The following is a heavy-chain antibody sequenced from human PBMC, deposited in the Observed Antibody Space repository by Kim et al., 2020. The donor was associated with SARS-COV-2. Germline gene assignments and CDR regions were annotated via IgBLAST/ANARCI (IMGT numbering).Heavy chain of an antibody. CDR2: IDYSGST. J-gene: IGHJ4*02. CDR1: GGSISSGGYY. CDR3: ASVREGPGYYFDY. V-gene: IGHV4-31*03. D-gene: IGHD6-6*01. Sequence: SETLSLTCTVSGGSISSGGYYWGWLRQHPGKGLEWIGYIDYSGSTYYNPSLKSRVTISVDTYKNQFPLKLSSVTAADTALYYCASVREGPGYYFDYWGQG.